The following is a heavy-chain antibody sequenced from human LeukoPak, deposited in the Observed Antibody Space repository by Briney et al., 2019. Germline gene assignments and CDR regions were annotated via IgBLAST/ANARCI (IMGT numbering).Heavy chain of an antibody. CDR1: GFTFSSYE. D-gene: IGHD3-10*01. V-gene: IGHV3-48*03. CDR3: ARQGRPGPFDY. Sequence: PGGSLRLSCAASGFTFSSYEMNWVRQAPGKGLEWVSYISSSGSTIYYADSVKGRFTISRDNAKNSLYLQMNSLRAEDTAVHYCARQGRPGPFDYWGQGTLVTVSS. J-gene: IGHJ4*02. CDR2: ISSSGSTI.